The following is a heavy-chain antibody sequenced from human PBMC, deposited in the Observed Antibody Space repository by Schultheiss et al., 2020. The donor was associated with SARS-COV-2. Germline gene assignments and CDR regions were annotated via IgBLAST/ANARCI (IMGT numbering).Heavy chain of an antibody. CDR2: ISYDGSNK. D-gene: IGHD2-15*01. V-gene: IGHV3-30*01. J-gene: IGHJ3*02. CDR3: AGGDCSGGSCYSYTVDAFDI. Sequence: GGSLRLSCAASGFTFSSYAMHWVRQAPGKGLEWVAVISYDGSNKYYADSVKGRFTISRDNSKNTLYLQMNSLRAEDTAVYYCAGGDCSGGSCYSYTVDAFDIWGQGTMVTVSS. CDR1: GFTFSSYA.